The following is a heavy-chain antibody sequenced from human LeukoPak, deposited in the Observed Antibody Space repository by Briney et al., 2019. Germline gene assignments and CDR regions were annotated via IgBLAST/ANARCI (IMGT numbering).Heavy chain of an antibody. CDR3: AKDYCGGDCYETDAFDI. J-gene: IGHJ3*02. V-gene: IGHV3-21*04. CDR2: ISSSSSYI. CDR1: GFTFSSYS. Sequence: PGGSLRLSCAASGFTFSSYSMNWVRQAPGKGLEWVSSISSSSSYIYYADSVKGRFTISRDNSKNTLYLQMNSLRAEDTAVYYCAKDYCGGDCYETDAFDIWGQGTMVTVSS. D-gene: IGHD2-21*02.